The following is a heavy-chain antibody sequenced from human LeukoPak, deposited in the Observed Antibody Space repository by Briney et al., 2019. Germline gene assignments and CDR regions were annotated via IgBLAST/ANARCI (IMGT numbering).Heavy chain of an antibody. J-gene: IGHJ4*02. CDR3: VKDRSSAWYCPGF. CDR1: GLTFDDYA. CDR2: IYWNGGSI. D-gene: IGHD6-13*01. V-gene: IGHV3-9*01. Sequence: GGSLRLSCAASGLTFDDYAMHWVRQVPGKGLEWVASIYWNGGSIDYADSLKGRFSISRDNAKNSLYLQMIRLRTEDTAVYYCVKDRSSAWYCPGFWGQGTLVSVSS.